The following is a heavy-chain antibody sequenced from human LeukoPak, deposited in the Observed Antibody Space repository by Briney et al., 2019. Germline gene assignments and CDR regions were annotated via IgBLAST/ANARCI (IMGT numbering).Heavy chain of an antibody. D-gene: IGHD6-13*01. J-gene: IGHJ4*02. CDR1: GFTFSSYA. V-gene: IGHV3-23*01. CDR2: ISDSGGNT. Sequence: PGGSLRLSCAASGFTFSSYAMNWVRRAPGKGLEWVSAISDSGGNTYYADSVKGRFTISRDNSKNTLYLQMNSLRAEDAAMYYCARSSSWYYFDYWGQGTLVTVSS. CDR3: ARSSSWYYFDY.